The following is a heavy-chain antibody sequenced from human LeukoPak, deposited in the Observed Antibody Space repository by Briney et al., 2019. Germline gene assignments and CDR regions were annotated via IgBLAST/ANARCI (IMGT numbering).Heavy chain of an antibody. D-gene: IGHD4-11*01. J-gene: IGHJ6*03. CDR2: IKQDGSDK. V-gene: IGHV3-7*01. CDR3: AREKGNYDGYYNYYIDV. CDR1: GFTFSNYW. Sequence: AGGSLRLSCAASGFTFSNYWMNWVRQAPGKGLEWVANIKQDGSDKYYVDSVKGRFTISRDNAKNSLYLQMNSLRAEDTAVYYCAREKGNYDGYYNYYIDVWSKATTVTVSS.